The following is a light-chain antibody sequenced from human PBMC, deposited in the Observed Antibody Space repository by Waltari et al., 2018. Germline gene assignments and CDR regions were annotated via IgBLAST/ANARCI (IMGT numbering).Light chain of an antibody. CDR2: GAS. CDR3: QHYVRLPAT. V-gene: IGKV3-20*01. Sequence: SCRASPSVGRSLAWYQQKPGQAPRLLIYGASSRATGIPDRFSGSGSGTDFSLTISRLEPEDFAVYYCQHYVRLPATFGQGTKVEIK. J-gene: IGKJ1*01. CDR1: PSVGRS.